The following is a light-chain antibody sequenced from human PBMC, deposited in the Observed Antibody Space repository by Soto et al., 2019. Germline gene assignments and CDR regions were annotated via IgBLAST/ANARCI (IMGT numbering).Light chain of an antibody. CDR2: DIS. V-gene: IGKV3-15*01. CDR1: QSVSSN. Sequence: EIVMTQFPVTLSVSPGERATLSCRASQSVSSNLAWYQQKPGQAPRLLIYDISTRATGISARFSGSGSGTEFTLTISSLQPDDFATYYCQQYNSYSPWTFGQGTKVDIK. J-gene: IGKJ1*01. CDR3: QQYNSYSPWT.